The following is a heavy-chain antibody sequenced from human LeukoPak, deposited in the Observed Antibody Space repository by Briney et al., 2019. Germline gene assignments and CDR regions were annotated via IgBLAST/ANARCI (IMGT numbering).Heavy chain of an antibody. Sequence: PGGSLRLSCAASGFTFSSYSMNWVRQAPGKGLEWVSSISSSSSYIYYADSVKGRFTISRDNAKNSLYLQMNSLRAEDTAVYYCARVFSRNGSGSYYNYYYYYMDVWGKGTTVTVSS. D-gene: IGHD3-10*01. V-gene: IGHV3-21*01. CDR1: GFTFSSYS. CDR2: ISSSSSYI. CDR3: ARVFSRNGSGSYYNYYYYYMDV. J-gene: IGHJ6*03.